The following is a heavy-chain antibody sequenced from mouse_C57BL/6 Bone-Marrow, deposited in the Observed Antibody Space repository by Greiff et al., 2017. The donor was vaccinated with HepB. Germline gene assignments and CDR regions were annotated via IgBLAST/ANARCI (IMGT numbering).Heavy chain of an antibody. CDR2: IHPNSGST. V-gene: IGHV1-64*01. Sequence: QVQLKQPGAELVKPGASVTLSCKASGYTFTSYWMHWVKQRPGQGLEWIGMIHPNSGSTNYNEKFKSKATLTVDKSSSTAYMQLSSLTSEDSAVYYCASPPYGHFDRWGQGRTLTDSS. D-gene: IGHD1-1*02. CDR1: GYTFTSYW. J-gene: IGHJ2*01. CDR3: ASPPYGHFDR.